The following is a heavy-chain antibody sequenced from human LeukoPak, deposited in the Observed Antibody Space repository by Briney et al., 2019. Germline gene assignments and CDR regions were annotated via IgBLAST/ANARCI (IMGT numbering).Heavy chain of an antibody. J-gene: IGHJ4*02. CDR2: ISWNSGSI. CDR1: GFTFDDYA. D-gene: IGHD5-12*01. V-gene: IGHV3-9*01. Sequence: GRSLRLSCAASGFTFDDYAMHWVRQAPGKGLEWVSGISWNSGSIGYADSVKGRFTISRDNAKNSLYLQMNSLRAEDTALYYCAKSRGGYDWTDFDYWGQGTLVTVSS. CDR3: AKSRGGYDWTDFDY.